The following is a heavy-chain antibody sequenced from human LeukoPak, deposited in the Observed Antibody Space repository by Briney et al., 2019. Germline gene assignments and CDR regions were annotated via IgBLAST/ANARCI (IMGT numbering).Heavy chain of an antibody. V-gene: IGHV4-59*11. CDR1: GGSINSHY. J-gene: IGHJ4*02. D-gene: IGHD3-10*01. CDR2: IFNTGNT. Sequence: SETLSLTCSVSGGSINSHYWSWIRQPPGKRLEWIGYIFNTGNTNYNPSLASRVTMSVDTSRAQFFLRLSPVNAADTAIYYCASRPADTTWYGVFDYWSQGTLVTVSS. CDR3: ASRPADTTWYGVFDY.